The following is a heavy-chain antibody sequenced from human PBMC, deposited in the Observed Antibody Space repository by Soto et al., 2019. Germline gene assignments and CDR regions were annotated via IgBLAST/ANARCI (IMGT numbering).Heavy chain of an antibody. CDR1: GGSFSGYY. V-gene: IGHV4-34*01. CDR2: INHSGST. J-gene: IGHJ5*02. CDR3: ARGLRIAAAGTFRWFDP. D-gene: IGHD6-13*01. Sequence: SETLSLTCAVYGGSFSGYYWSWIRQPPGKGLEWIGEINHSGSTNYNPSLKSRVTISVDTSKNQFSLKLSSVTAADTAVYYCARGLRIAAAGTFRWFDPWGQGTLVTVSS.